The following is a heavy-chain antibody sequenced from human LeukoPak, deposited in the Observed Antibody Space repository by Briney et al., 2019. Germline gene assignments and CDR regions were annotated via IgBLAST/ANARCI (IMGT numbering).Heavy chain of an antibody. V-gene: IGHV4-34*01. CDR3: AGNSSDFGVIPAAPSSGMEL. CDR2: INHSGST. CDR1: GGSFSGYY. D-gene: IGHD2-2*01. J-gene: IGHJ6*02. Sequence: PSETLSLTCAVYGGSFSGYYWSWIRQPPGKGLEWIGEINHSGSTNYNPSLKSRVTISVDTSKNQFSLKLSSVTAADTAVYYCAGNSSDFGVIPAAPSSGMELWGQGTTGNGSS.